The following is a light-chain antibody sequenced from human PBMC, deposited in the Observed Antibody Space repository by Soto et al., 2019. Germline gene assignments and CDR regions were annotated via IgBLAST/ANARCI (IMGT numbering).Light chain of an antibody. Sequence: QSVLTQSPSASASLGASVTLTCTLSSGHSSYAIAWHQQQPEKGPRYLMKLNSHASHSKGDGIPDRFSVSSSGAERYLTVPRLQSEDEADYYCQTWGSGTVVFGGGSKLTVL. V-gene: IGLV4-69*01. J-gene: IGLJ2*01. CDR1: SGHSSYA. CDR2: LNSHASH. CDR3: QTWGSGTVV.